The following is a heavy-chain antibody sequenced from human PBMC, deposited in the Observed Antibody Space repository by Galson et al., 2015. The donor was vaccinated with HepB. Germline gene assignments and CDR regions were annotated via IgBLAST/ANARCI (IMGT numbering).Heavy chain of an antibody. J-gene: IGHJ6*02. V-gene: IGHV1-69*13. CDR3: AREGYAVHYYYYGMDV. CDR2: IIPIFGTA. Sequence: SVKVSCKASGGTFSSYAISWVRQAPGQGLEWMGGIIPIFGTANYAQKFQGRVTITADESTSTAYMELSSLRSEDTAVYYCAREGYAVHYYYYGMDVWGQGTTVTVSS. D-gene: IGHD5-12*01. CDR1: GGTFSSYA.